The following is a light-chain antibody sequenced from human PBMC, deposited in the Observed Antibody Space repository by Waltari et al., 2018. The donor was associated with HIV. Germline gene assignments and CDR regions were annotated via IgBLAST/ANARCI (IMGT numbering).Light chain of an antibody. CDR1: SSNTGRNY. CDR2: RNN. J-gene: IGLJ1*01. V-gene: IGLV1-47*01. Sequence: QSVLTPPPSASETPGQRVPISCSGSSSNTGRNYVSWYQHLPRTAPQLLLYRNNQRPAGVPDRFSGSKSGTSASLAISGLRSEDEADYYCAAWGDSLTSFVFGTGTKVTVL. CDR3: AAWGDSLTSFV.